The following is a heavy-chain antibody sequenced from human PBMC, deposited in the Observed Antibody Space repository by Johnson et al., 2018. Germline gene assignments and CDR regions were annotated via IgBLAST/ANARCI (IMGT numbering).Heavy chain of an antibody. D-gene: IGHD3-10*01. J-gene: IGHJ6*02. CDR1: GFIFTKYW. V-gene: IGHV3-7*01. CDR3: VRDLVGHGGYGMDV. Sequence: EVQLVESGGGLVQPGGSLRLSCAASGFIFTKYWMTWVRQAPGTGLEWVANINQDGGEEYYLDSVKGRFTISRDNAKNSLFLQLNYRRAEDTAVFYCVRDLVGHGGYGMDVWGHGTTVIVSS. CDR2: INQDGGEE.